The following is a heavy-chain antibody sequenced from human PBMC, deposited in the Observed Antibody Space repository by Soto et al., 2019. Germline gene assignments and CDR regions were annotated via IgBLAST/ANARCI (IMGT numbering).Heavy chain of an antibody. D-gene: IGHD2-8*01. V-gene: IGHV1-46*01. CDR3: VRGYYTTTPCSGDFQH. CDR2: IHPSGDT. Sequence: QVQLVQSGAEVNKPGASVKVACNESGYKFTTYFMYWVRQAPGHGLQWLGMIHPSGDTGYGQKFRGRVPMTIDTSTTISYMELRNLTSEDTAIYFSVRGYYTTTPCSGDFQHWGQGNLVTFSS. J-gene: IGHJ1*01. CDR1: GYKFTTYF.